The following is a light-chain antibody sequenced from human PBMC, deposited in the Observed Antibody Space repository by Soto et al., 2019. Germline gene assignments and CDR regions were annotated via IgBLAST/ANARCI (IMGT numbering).Light chain of an antibody. CDR3: QQYSSTFWT. V-gene: IGKV3-20*01. Sequence: EIVLTQSPGTLSLSPGERTTLSCRASQSISSSYLAWYQQKPGQAPRLLVYGASSRATGIPDRFSGSDSGTDFTLTISRLEPEDFALYYCQQYSSTFWTLGHGPKVEIK. J-gene: IGKJ1*01. CDR2: GAS. CDR1: QSISSSY.